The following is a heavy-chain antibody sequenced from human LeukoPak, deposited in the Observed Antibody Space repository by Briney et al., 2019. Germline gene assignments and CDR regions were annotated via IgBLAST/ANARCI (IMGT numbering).Heavy chain of an antibody. CDR2: IYTSGST. D-gene: IGHD2-2*01. Sequence: SETLSLTCTVSGGSISSYYWSWIRQPAGKGLEWIGRIYTSGSTNYNPSLKSRVTMSVDTSKNQFSLKLSSVTAADTAVYYCARVPPRSTSCYTSPQNSHNWFDPWGQGTLVTVSS. CDR1: GGSISSYY. CDR3: ARVPPRSTSCYTSPQNSHNWFDP. J-gene: IGHJ5*02. V-gene: IGHV4-4*07.